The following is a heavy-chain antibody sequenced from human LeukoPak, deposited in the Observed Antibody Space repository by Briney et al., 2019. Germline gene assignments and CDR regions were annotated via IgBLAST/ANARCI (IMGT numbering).Heavy chain of an antibody. J-gene: IGHJ6*02. CDR2: ISLDGSNK. D-gene: IGHD3-10*01. Sequence: GGSLRLSCAASGFPFSSFAMHWVRQAPGKGLAWVAVISLDGSNKYYADSVKGRFTISRDNSKNTLYLQMNSLSAEDTAVYYCARDPVTMVRGVVRYYYYYYGMDVWGQGTTVTVSS. CDR1: GFPFSSFA. V-gene: IGHV3-30*04. CDR3: ARDPVTMVRGVVRYYYYYYGMDV.